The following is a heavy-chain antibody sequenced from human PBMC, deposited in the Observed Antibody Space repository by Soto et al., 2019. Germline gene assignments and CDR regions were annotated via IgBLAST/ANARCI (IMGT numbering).Heavy chain of an antibody. CDR2: INTNSAVI. Sequence: GGSLRLSCVASGFTFSSSDMSWVRQAPGKGLEWVSVINTNSAVIHYADSVKGRFSISRDNSKNTLYLQMNSLRAEDTAVYFCGKSLATRGYDYSGQGTLVIVSS. CDR3: GKSLATRGYDY. J-gene: IGHJ4*02. CDR1: GFTFSSSD. V-gene: IGHV3-23*01. D-gene: IGHD1-26*01.